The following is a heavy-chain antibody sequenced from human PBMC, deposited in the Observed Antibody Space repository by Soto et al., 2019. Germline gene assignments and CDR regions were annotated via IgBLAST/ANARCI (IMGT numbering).Heavy chain of an antibody. V-gene: IGHV3-23*01. CDR2: ISARGGSS. CDR3: AKVSIDYSASVDH. CDR1: GFSFSSYA. D-gene: IGHD1-26*01. Sequence: EVQLLESGGGLVQPGGSLRLAWAASGFSFSSYAMVWVRQAPGKGLEGVSVISARGGSSYFADSVKGRFTNSRDTSKNVLSLEMNSRRAEDTATYFCAKVSIDYSASVDHWGHGTRVLVSS. J-gene: IGHJ4*01.